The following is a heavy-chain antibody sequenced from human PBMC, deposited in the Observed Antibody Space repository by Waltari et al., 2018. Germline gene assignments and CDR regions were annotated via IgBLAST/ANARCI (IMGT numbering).Heavy chain of an antibody. D-gene: IGHD2-15*01. J-gene: IGHJ6*02. Sequence: QVQLVQSGAEVKKPGSSVKVSCKAPGGTFSSYTISWVRQAPGQGLEWMGRVIPILGIANYAQKFQGRVTITAGKSTSTAYMELSSLRSEDTAVYYCARDCSGGSCPLYYYYGMDVWGQGTTVTVSS. CDR2: VIPILGIA. V-gene: IGHV1-69*02. CDR1: GGTFSSYT. CDR3: ARDCSGGSCPLYYYYGMDV.